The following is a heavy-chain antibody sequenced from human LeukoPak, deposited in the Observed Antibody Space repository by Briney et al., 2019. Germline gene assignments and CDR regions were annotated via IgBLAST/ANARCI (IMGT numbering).Heavy chain of an antibody. CDR1: GYTFTGYY. Sequence: GASVKVSCKASGYTFTGYYMHWVRQAPGQGLEWMGWMNPNNGNAGYPQKFQGRVTMTRDTSISTAYVELRSLRSEDTAIYYCARVPRDTETANYYNMDVWGKGTMVTISS. J-gene: IGHJ6*04. CDR2: MNPNNGNA. V-gene: IGHV1-8*02. CDR3: ARVPRDTETANYYNMDV. D-gene: IGHD2-21*02.